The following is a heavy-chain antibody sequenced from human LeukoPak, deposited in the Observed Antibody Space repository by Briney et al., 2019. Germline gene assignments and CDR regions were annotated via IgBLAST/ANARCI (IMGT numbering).Heavy chain of an antibody. CDR1: GFTFSSYA. Sequence: GGSLRLSCAASGFTFSSYAMHWVRQAPGKGLEWVAVISHDGDNTNSGESVRGRFTLSRDNSKNTLYLQMNSLRAEDTAVYYCAKTNEPYYFDYWGQGTLVTVSS. CDR2: ISHDGDNT. V-gene: IGHV3-30-3*02. CDR3: AKTNEPYYFDY. J-gene: IGHJ4*02.